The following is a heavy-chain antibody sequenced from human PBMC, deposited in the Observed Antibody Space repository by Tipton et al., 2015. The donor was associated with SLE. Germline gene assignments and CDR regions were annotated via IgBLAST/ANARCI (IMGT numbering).Heavy chain of an antibody. CDR2: IYYSGST. V-gene: IGHV4-59*11. CDR1: GGSISSHY. J-gene: IGHJ4*02. CDR3: ARDTYSSSWYRGFDY. D-gene: IGHD6-13*01. Sequence: TLSLTCTVSGGSISSHYWSWIRQPPGKGLEWIGYIYYSGSTNYNPSLKSRVTISVDTSKNQFSLKLNSVTAADTAVYYCARDTYSSSWYRGFDYWGQGTLVTVSS.